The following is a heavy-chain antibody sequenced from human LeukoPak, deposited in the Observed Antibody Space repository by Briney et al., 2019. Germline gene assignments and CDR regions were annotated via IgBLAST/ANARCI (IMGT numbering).Heavy chain of an antibody. V-gene: IGHV3-23*01. CDR3: ARYATYSYSLDY. CDR2: ITDSGGIT. D-gene: IGHD5-18*01. Sequence: GGSLRLSCAASGFTFSSFAMSWVRQAPGMGLEWVSTITDSGGITYNEDAVKGRFTISRDNSRNTLYMQMVSLRAENTAVYYCARYATYSYSLDYCGQGTLVTVSS. CDR1: GFTFSSFA. J-gene: IGHJ4*02.